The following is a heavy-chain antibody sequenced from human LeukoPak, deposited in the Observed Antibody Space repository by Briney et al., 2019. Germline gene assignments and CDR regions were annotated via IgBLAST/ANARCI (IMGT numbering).Heavy chain of an antibody. Sequence: PGGSLRLSCAASGFTFSSYDMSWVRQAPGKGLEWVSAISGSGGSTYYADSVKGRFTISRDNSKNTLYLQMNSLRAEDTAVYYCAKPNYRFGEYGNFDYWGQGTLVTVSS. CDR2: ISGSGGST. V-gene: IGHV3-23*01. CDR3: AKPNYRFGEYGNFDY. D-gene: IGHD3-10*01. CDR1: GFTFSSYD. J-gene: IGHJ4*02.